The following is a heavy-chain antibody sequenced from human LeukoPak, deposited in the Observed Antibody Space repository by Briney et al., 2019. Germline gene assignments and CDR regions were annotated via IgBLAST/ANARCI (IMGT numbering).Heavy chain of an antibody. CDR1: GYSISSGYY. CDR2: IYHSGST. V-gene: IGHV4-38-2*01. Sequence: SETLSLTCAVSGYSISSGYYWGWSRQPPGKGLEWIGSIYHSGSTYYNPSLKRRVTISVDTSKNQFSLKLSSVTAADTAVYYCARSSEGNWFDPWGQGTLVTVSS. CDR3: ARSSEGNWFDP. J-gene: IGHJ5*02. D-gene: IGHD3-10*01.